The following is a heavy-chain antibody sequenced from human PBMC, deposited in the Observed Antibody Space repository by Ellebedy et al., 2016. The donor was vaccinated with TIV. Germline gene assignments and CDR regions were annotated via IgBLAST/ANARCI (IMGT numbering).Heavy chain of an antibody. J-gene: IGHJ4*02. CDR3: ARYRHCVADRCYSV. V-gene: IGHV3-53*01. CDR1: GLTVSNNY. Sequence: PGGSLRLSCAASGLTVSNNYMRWIRQAPGKGLEWVALIYSGGDTYSSDSMKVRFTISRDSSKNTVYLQMTNLRVEDTAVYYCARYRHCVADRCYSVWGQGTLVTVSS. D-gene: IGHD2-15*01. CDR2: IYSGGDT.